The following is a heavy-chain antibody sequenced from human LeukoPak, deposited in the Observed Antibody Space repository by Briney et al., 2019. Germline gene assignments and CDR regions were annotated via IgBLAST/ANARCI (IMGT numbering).Heavy chain of an antibody. J-gene: IGHJ5*02. CDR1: GGSFSGYY. CDR3: VRDLVVVVAATQYNWFDP. V-gene: IGHV4-34*01. Sequence: PSETLSLTCAVYGGSFSGYYWSWIRQPPGKGLEWIGEINHSGSTNYNPSLKSRVTISVDTSKNQFSLKLSSVTAADTAVYYCVRDLVVVVAATQYNWFDPWGQGTLVTVSS. D-gene: IGHD2-15*01. CDR2: INHSGST.